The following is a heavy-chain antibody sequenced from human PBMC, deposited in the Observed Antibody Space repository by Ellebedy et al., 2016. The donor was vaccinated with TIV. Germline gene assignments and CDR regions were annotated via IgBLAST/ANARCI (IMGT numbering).Heavy chain of an antibody. CDR1: GGSISSGPYY. CDR2: IYYSGCT. D-gene: IGHD3-10*01. CDR3: ARGGESYYGSGSYFTH. Sequence: SETLSLTCTVSGGSISSGPYYWGWIRQPPGKGLEWIGSIYYSGCTYYNPSLKSRVTISVDTSKNQFSLNLSSVTAADTAVYYCARGGESYYGSGSYFTHWGQGTLVTVSS. J-gene: IGHJ4*02. V-gene: IGHV4-39*07.